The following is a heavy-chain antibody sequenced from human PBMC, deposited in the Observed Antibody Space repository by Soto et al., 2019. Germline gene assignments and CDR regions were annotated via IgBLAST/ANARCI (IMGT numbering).Heavy chain of an antibody. D-gene: IGHD2-21*02. CDR2: ISGSGGST. J-gene: IGHJ6*02. CDR3: DCCGDPRYYYYGMDV. V-gene: IGHV3-23*01. CDR1: GFTFSSYA. Sequence: EVQLLESGGGLVQPGGSLRLSCAASGFTFSSYAMSWVRQAPGKGLEWVSAISGSGGSTYYADSVKGRFTISRDNSKNTLYLQMNSLRAEDTAVYYCDCCGDPRYYYYGMDVWGQGTTVTVSS.